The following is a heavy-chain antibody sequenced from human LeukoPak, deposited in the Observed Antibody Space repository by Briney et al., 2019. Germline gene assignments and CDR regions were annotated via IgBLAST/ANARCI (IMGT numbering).Heavy chain of an antibody. Sequence: ASVKVSCKASGYTFASYDINWVRQATGQGLEWMGWMNPNSGNTGYAQKFQGRVTMTEDTSTDTAYMELSSLRSEDTAVYYCATEFSAAGPSSYYFDYWGQGTLVTVSS. CDR3: ATEFSAAGPSSYYFDY. CDR2: MNPNSGNT. J-gene: IGHJ4*02. CDR1: GYTFASYD. V-gene: IGHV1-8*01. D-gene: IGHD6-13*01.